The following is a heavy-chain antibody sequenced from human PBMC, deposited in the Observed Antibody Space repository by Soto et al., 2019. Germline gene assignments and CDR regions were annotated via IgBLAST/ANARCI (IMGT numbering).Heavy chain of an antibody. Sequence: RLVESGGDLVQPGGSLRLSCAASGFTLSDYYIHWVRLPPGRGLEWVARLKNTPSHHLPEYTAAVQCRFFMSRDDSKNLAYLQVNSLRGEDTGMYFCARVKFHLSDTAGIDDGHDVWGPGTMDLVPS. D-gene: IGHD1-1*01. J-gene: IGHJ3*01. CDR3: ARVKFHLSDTAGIDDGHDV. CDR1: GFTLSDYY. V-gene: IGHV3-72*01. CDR2: LKNTPSHHLP.